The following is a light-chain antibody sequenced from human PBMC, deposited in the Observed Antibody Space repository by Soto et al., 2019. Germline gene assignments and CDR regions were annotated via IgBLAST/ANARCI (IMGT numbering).Light chain of an antibody. V-gene: IGLV2-11*01. CDR1: SSDVGGYNY. CDR3: CSYAGSYTYV. Sequence: QSVLTQPRSVSGSPGQSVTISCTGTSSDVGGYNYVSWYQQHPGKAPKLMIYDVSKRPSGVPDRFSGSKSGNTASLTISGLQAEDEADYYCCSYAGSYTYVFGNRNKVTVL. CDR2: DVS. J-gene: IGLJ1*01.